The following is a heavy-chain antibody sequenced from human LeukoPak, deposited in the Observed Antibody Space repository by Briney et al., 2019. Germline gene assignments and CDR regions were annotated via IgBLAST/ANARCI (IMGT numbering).Heavy chain of an antibody. CDR3: ARTGGMDV. J-gene: IGHJ6*02. V-gene: IGHV3-48*02. CDR2: ISTSGSAI. Sequence: GGSLRLSCVGSGFTFSDHNMNWVRQAPGKGLEWVSHISTSGSAIYYAASVKGRFTISRDNARNSPYLQMNSLRDEDTALYYCARTGGMDVWGQGTTVIVSS. CDR1: GFTFSDHN.